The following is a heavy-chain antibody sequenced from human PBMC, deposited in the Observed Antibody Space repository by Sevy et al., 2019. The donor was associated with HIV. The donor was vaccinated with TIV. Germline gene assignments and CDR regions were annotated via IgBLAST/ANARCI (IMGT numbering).Heavy chain of an antibody. CDR3: AKGAVDCSDGTCCSAYYYSVMDV. Sequence: AGSLRLSCAASGFTFSNYGMHWVRQAPGKALEWVAVITYDGSNQYYADSVQGRFTISRDNSKNTLYLQMNSLRTEDMAVYHCAKGAVDCSDGTCCSAYYYSVMDVWGQGTTVTVSS. V-gene: IGHV3-30*18. D-gene: IGHD2-15*01. J-gene: IGHJ6*02. CDR2: ITYDGSNQ. CDR1: GFTFSNYG.